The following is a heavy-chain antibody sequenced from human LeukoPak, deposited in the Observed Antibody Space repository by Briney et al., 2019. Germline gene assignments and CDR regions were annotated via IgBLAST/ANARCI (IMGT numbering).Heavy chain of an antibody. CDR2: ISSNGGNT. D-gene: IGHD5-18*01. CDR3: VRRRGYSYDS. Sequence: PGGSLRLSCSASGFTFSSYVMHWVRQAPGEGLEYVSAISSNGGNTYYADSLKGIFTISRDNSKNTLYLQMSSLRAEDTALYCCVRRRGYSYDSWGQGTLVTVSS. J-gene: IGHJ5*02. CDR1: GFTFSSYV. V-gene: IGHV3-64D*09.